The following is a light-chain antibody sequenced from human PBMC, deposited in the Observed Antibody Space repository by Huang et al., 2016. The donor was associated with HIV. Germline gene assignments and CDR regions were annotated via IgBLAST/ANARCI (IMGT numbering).Light chain of an antibody. V-gene: IGKV1-39*01. CDR1: QAINGY. CDR2: DAS. Sequence: DIQMTQSPSSPSASIGDRVTITCRASQAINGYLNWYQQRPSQAPRLLIFDASTLHSGVPSRFSGSGSGTDFTLTINNVQSEDVATYFCQQSYSNLITFGQGSRL. J-gene: IGKJ5*01. CDR3: QQSYSNLIT.